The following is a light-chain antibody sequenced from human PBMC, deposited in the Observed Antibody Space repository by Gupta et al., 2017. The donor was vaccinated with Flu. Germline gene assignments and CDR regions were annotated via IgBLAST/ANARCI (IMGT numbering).Light chain of an antibody. Sequence: GNTASSSCRGNNLGRKYVNWYQQRPVQAPVLVVYDDGDRPSGLPERFSGSNSVNTATLTISRVEAGDEADYDCQVLYSSGDHWVFGGGTRLTVL. CDR1: NLGRKY. CDR2: DDG. CDR3: QVLYSSGDHWV. J-gene: IGLJ3*02. V-gene: IGLV3-21*03.